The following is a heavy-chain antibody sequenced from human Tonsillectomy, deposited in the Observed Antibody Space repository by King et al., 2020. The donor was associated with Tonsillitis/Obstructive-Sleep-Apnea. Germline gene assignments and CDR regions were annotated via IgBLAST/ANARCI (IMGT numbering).Heavy chain of an antibody. D-gene: IGHD2-15*01. CDR2: ISYDGSNK. CDR3: AREFVVVVAATNDAFDI. J-gene: IGHJ3*02. Sequence: QLVESGGGVVQPGRSLRLSCAASGFTFSSYAMHWVRQAPGKGLEWVAVISYDGSNKYYADSVKGRFTISRDNSKNTLYLQMNSLRAEDTAVYYCAREFVVVVAATNDAFDIWGQGTMVTVSS. CDR1: GFTFSSYA. V-gene: IGHV3-30*01.